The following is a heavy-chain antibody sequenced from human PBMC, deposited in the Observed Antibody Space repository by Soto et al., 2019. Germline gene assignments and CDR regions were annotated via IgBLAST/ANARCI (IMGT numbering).Heavy chain of an antibody. CDR3: AREASNCSGGSCYNLIDY. Sequence: SVKVSCKASGGTFSSYTISWVRQAPGQGLEWMGRIIPILGIANYAQKFQGRVTITADKSTSTAYMELSSLRSEDTAVYYCAREASNCSGGSCYNLIDYWGQGTLVTVSS. V-gene: IGHV1-69*04. J-gene: IGHJ4*02. D-gene: IGHD2-15*01. CDR2: IIPILGIA. CDR1: GGTFSSYT.